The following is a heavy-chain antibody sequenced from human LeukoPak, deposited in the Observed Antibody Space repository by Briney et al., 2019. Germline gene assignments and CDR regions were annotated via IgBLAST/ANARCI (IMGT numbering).Heavy chain of an antibody. CDR2: IYGDDDK. CDR3: VHRHLAVPRRVNCFDP. CDR1: GFSLSTSEVG. D-gene: IGHD2-2*01. Sequence: SGPTLVNPTQTLTLTCSFSGFSLSTSEVGVGWIRQSPGKALEWLALIYGDDDKRYSPSLKSRLTITKDTSKDQVVLTMTNMDPVDTATYYCVHRHLAVPRRVNCFDPWGQGTLVTVSS. J-gene: IGHJ5*02. V-gene: IGHV2-5*02.